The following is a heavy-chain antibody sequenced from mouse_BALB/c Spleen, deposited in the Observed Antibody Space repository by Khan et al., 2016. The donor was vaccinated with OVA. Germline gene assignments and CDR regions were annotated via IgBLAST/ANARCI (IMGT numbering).Heavy chain of an antibody. V-gene: IGHV1S130*01. CDR2: IHPNSGNA. J-gene: IGHJ2*01. Sequence: QVQLQQSGSVLVRPGASVKLSCKASGYTFTSSWMHWAKQRPGQGLEWIGEIHPNSGNANYNEKFKGKATLTVDTLSSTAYVDLSSLTSEDSAVYYCARRAYYTYEDFDYWGQGTTLTVSS. CDR3: ARRAYYTYEDFDY. D-gene: IGHD2-14*01. CDR1: GYTFTSSW.